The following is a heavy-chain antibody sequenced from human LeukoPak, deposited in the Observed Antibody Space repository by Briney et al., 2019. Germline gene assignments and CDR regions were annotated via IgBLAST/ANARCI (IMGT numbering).Heavy chain of an antibody. CDR3: ARVQDFDTSAYYLGY. V-gene: IGHV4-34*01. CDR1: GGSFSDYH. D-gene: IGHD3-22*01. Sequence: SETLSLTCAVYGGSFSDYHWSWIRQPPGKGLEWIGEINHSGGTNYNPSLKSRVTISVDTSKNQFSLKLSSVTAADTAVYYCARVQDFDTSAYYLGYWGQGNLVTVSS. CDR2: INHSGGT. J-gene: IGHJ4*02.